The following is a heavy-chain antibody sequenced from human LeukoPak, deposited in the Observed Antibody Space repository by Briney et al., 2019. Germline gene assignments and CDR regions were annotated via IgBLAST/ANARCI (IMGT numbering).Heavy chain of an antibody. J-gene: IGHJ4*02. D-gene: IGHD5-18*01. CDR2: INHSGST. Sequence: SETLSLTCAVYGGSFSGYYWSWIRQPPGKGLEWIGEINHSGSTNYNPSLKSRVTISVDTSKNQFSLKLSSVTAAATAVYYCARRDTAQTRLFDYWGQGTLVTVSS. CDR1: GGSFSGYY. V-gene: IGHV4-34*01. CDR3: ARRDTAQTRLFDY.